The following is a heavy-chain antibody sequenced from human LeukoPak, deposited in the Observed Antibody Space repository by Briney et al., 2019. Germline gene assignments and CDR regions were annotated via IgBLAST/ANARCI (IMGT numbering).Heavy chain of an antibody. D-gene: IGHD3-22*01. Sequence: GGSLRLSCAASGYTFSSYWMHWVRQTPGKGLVWVSRIDRDGNITSYADSVKGRFTISRDNAKNTLYLQMNSLRAEDTAVYYCARISYDSSGYYDYWGQGTLVTVSS. CDR1: GYTFSSYW. J-gene: IGHJ4*02. V-gene: IGHV3-74*01. CDR2: IDRDGNIT. CDR3: ARISYDSSGYYDY.